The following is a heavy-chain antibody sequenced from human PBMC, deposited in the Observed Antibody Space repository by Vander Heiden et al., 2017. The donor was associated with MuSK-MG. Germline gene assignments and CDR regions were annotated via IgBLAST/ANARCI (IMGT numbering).Heavy chain of an antibody. J-gene: IGHJ6*02. Sequence: QVQLVQSGAEVKKPGASVKVSCKASVYTFTSYGISWVRQTPGHGLEWMEWISAYNGKTNYAQKLQGRVTMTTDTSTSTAYMELRSLRSDDTAVYYCARAPLFASGYYYYYGMDVWGQGTTVTVSS. CDR3: ARAPLFASGYYYYYGMDV. CDR1: VYTFTSYG. D-gene: IGHD3-3*01. CDR2: ISAYNGKT. V-gene: IGHV1-18*01.